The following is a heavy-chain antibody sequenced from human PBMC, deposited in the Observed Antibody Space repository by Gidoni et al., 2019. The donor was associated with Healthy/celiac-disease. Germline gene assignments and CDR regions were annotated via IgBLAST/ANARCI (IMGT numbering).Heavy chain of an antibody. D-gene: IGHD2-21*01. CDR2: ISSSSSTI. V-gene: IGHV3-48*02. CDR1: GFTFSSYS. Sequence: EVQLVESGGGLVQPGGSLRLSCAASGFTFSSYSMNWVSYISSSSSTIYYADSVKGRFTISRDNAKNSLYLQMNSLRDEDTAVYYCARDQYGLNFGYWGQGTLVTVSS. J-gene: IGHJ4*02. CDR3: ARDQYGLNFGY.